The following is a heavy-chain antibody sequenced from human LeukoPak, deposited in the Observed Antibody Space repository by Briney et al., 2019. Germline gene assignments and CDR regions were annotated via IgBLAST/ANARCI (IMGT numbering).Heavy chain of an antibody. CDR3: ARGRVARSPYFDY. CDR2: IYHSGST. J-gene: IGHJ4*02. Sequence: SETLSLTCAVYGGSFSGYYWTWIRQPPGKGLEWIGEIYHSGSTNYNPSLKSRVTISVDTSKNQFSLRLSSVTAADTAVYYCARGRVARSPYFDYWGQGTLVTVSS. V-gene: IGHV4-34*01. CDR1: GGSFSGYY.